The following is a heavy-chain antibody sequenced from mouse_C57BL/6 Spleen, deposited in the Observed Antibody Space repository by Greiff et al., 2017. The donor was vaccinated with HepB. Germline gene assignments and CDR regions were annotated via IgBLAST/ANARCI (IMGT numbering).Heavy chain of an antibody. CDR1: GYAFTNYL. D-gene: IGHD3-1*01. CDR2: INPGSGGT. CDR3: ARSGGSPTGDY. Sequence: VQLQESGAELVRPGTSVKVSCKASGYAFTNYLIEWVKQRPGQGLEWIGVINPGSGGTNYKEKFKGKATLTADKSSSTAYMQLSSLTTEDSAVYFCARSGGSPTGDYWGQGTTLTVSS. V-gene: IGHV1-54*01. J-gene: IGHJ2*01.